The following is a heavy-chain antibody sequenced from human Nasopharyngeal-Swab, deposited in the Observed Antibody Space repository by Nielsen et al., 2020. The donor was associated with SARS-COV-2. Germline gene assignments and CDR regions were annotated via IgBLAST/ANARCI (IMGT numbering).Heavy chain of an antibody. CDR2: ISPDGYST. CDR3: ARDGEATAWDFDY. D-gene: IGHD6-13*01. V-gene: IGHV1-46*01. CDR1: GYTFTSYY. Sequence: ASVKASCKASGYTFTSYYMHWVRQAPGQGLEWMGIISPDGYSTAYAQKFQGRVTMTRDTSTSTVYMELSSLRSEDTAVYYCARDGEATAWDFDYWGQGTLVTVSS. J-gene: IGHJ4*02.